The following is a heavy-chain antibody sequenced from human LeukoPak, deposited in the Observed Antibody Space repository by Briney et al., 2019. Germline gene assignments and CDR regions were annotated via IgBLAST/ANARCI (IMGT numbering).Heavy chain of an antibody. CDR1: GFTFSSYE. Sequence: GGSLRLSCAASGFTFSSYEMNWVRQAPGKGLEWVSYISSSGSTIYYADSVKGRFTISRDNTKNSLYLQMNSLRAEDTAVYYCASKQWLVSDFDYWGQGTLVTVSS. D-gene: IGHD6-19*01. V-gene: IGHV3-48*03. CDR3: ASKQWLVSDFDY. J-gene: IGHJ4*02. CDR2: ISSSGSTI.